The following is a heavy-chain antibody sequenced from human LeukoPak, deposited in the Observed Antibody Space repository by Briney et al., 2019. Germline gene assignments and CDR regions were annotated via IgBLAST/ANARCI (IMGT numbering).Heavy chain of an antibody. CDR3: ARSMDYYGMDV. CDR1: GFTFSSYG. CDR2: IWYDGSNK. V-gene: IGHV3-33*01. J-gene: IGHJ6*02. Sequence: GRSLRLSCAASGFTFSSYGMHWVRQAPGKGLEWVAVIWYDGSNKYYVDSVKGRFTISRDNSKNTLYLQMNSLRAEDTAVYYCARSMDYYGMDVWGQGTTVTVSS. D-gene: IGHD6-6*01.